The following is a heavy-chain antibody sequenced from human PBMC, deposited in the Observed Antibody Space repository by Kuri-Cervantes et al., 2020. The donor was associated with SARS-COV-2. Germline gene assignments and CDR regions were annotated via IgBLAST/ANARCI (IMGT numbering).Heavy chain of an antibody. CDR3: ARVPSRSSSSKGTYDFDY. Sequence: SVKVSCKASGGTFSSYAISWVRQAPGQGLEWMGGIIPIFGTANYAQKFQGRVTITADESTSTAYMELSSLRSEDTAVYYCARVPSRSSSSKGTYDFDYWGQGTLVTVSS. CDR2: IIPIFGTA. V-gene: IGHV1-69*13. D-gene: IGHD6-6*01. CDR1: GGTFSSYA. J-gene: IGHJ4*02.